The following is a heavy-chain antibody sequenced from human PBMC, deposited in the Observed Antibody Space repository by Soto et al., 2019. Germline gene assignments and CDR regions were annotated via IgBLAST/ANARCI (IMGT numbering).Heavy chain of an antibody. CDR2: INSDGSST. CDR3: ARAITMIRGELDY. V-gene: IGHV3-74*01. D-gene: IGHD3-10*01. Sequence: PGGSLRLSCAASGFTFSSYWMHWVRQAPGKGLVWVSRINSDGSSTSYADSVKGRFTISRDNAKNTLYLQMNSLRAEDTAVYYCARAITMIRGELDYWGQGTLVTVSS. CDR1: GFTFSSYW. J-gene: IGHJ4*02.